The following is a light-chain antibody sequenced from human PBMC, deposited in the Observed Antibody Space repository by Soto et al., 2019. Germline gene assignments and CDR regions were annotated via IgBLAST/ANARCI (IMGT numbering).Light chain of an antibody. J-gene: IGKJ5*01. CDR1: QSVSSSY. CDR2: GAS. Sequence: EIVLTQSPGTLSLSPGERATLSCRASQSVSSSYLAWYQQKPDQAPRLLIYGASSRATGIPDRFSGSGSGTDFTLTISRPEPEDFAVYYCQQYGSSKITFGQGTRLEIQ. V-gene: IGKV3-20*01. CDR3: QQYGSSKIT.